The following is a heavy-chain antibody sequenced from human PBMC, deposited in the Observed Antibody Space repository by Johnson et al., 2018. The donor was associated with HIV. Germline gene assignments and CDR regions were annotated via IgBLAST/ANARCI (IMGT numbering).Heavy chain of an antibody. CDR3: ARGRRIQLWLLADAFDI. J-gene: IGHJ3*02. V-gene: IGHV3-30*03. CDR2: ISYDGSNK. D-gene: IGHD5-18*01. CDR1: GVIFSDYY. Sequence: VQLVESGGGLVKPGGSLRLSCAVSGVIFSDYYMSWIRQAPGKGLEWVAVISYDGSNKYYADSVKGRFTISRDNSKNTLYLQMNSLRAEDTAVYYCARGRRIQLWLLADAFDIWGQGTMVTVSS.